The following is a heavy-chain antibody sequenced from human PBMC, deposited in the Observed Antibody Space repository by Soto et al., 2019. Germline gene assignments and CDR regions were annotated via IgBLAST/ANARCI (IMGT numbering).Heavy chain of an antibody. Sequence: GESLKISFKASGYIIKNYWIGWVRQMPGQGLEWMGIIFPDDSDTRYSPSFQGHVTISVDKSISTAYVQWSSLKASDSAIYYCFRGGVTSRTFDYWGQGTLVTVSS. CDR3: FRGGVTSRTFDY. V-gene: IGHV5-51*01. D-gene: IGHD3-16*01. CDR1: GYIIKNYW. J-gene: IGHJ4*02. CDR2: IFPDDSDT.